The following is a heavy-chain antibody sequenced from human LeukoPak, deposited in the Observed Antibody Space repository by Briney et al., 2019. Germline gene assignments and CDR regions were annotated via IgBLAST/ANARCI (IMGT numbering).Heavy chain of an antibody. CDR1: GFTFSNAW. Sequence: GGSLRLSCAASGFTFSNAWMSWVRQAPGKGLEWVGRIKSKTDGGTTDYAAPVKGRFTISRDDSKNTLYLQMNSLKTEDTAVYYCTTASPWGDILTGYYWGQGTLVTVSS. D-gene: IGHD3-9*01. CDR3: TTASPWGDILTGYY. CDR2: IKSKTDGGTT. J-gene: IGHJ4*02. V-gene: IGHV3-15*01.